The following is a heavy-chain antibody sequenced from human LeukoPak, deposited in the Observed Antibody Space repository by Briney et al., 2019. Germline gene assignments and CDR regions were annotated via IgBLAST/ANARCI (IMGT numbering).Heavy chain of an antibody. D-gene: IGHD4-17*01. Sequence: GGSLRLSCAASGFTFSSYSMSWVRQAPGKGLEWVSYISSSSSTIYYADSVKGRFTISRDNAKNSLYLQMNSLSAEDTAVYYCARSSTTEILYYYYYYMDVWGKGTTVTVSS. CDR1: GFTFSSYS. V-gene: IGHV3-48*01. J-gene: IGHJ6*03. CDR2: ISSSSSTI. CDR3: ARSSTTEILYYYYYYMDV.